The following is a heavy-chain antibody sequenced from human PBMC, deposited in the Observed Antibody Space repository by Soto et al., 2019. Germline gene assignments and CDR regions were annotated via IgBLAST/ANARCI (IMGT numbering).Heavy chain of an antibody. Sequence: PGGSLRLSCAASGFTFSIYAMTWVRHAPGKRLEWVSGISGSGGTTSYTDSVKGRFTISRDNSKKTLFLEMKSLGVEDTAVYFCARDVWETTSRYYGLDLWGLGTTVTVSS. V-gene: IGHV3-23*01. CDR1: GFTFSIYA. J-gene: IGHJ6*02. D-gene: IGHD1-26*01. CDR3: ARDVWETTSRYYGLDL. CDR2: ISGSGGTT.